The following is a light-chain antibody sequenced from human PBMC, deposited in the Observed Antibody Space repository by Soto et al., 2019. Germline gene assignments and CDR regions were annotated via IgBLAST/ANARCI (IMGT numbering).Light chain of an antibody. CDR3: SSYTSSSTRV. Sequence: QSALTQAASVSGSPGQSITISCTGTSSDVGGYNYVSWYQQHPGKAPKLMIYDVSNRPSGVSNRFSGSKSGNTASLTISGLQAEDEADYYCSSYTSSSTRVFGGGTKLIVL. J-gene: IGLJ2*01. CDR1: SSDVGGYNY. CDR2: DVS. V-gene: IGLV2-14*01.